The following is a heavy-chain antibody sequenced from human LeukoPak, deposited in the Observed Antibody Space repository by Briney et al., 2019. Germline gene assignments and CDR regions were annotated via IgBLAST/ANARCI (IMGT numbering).Heavy chain of an antibody. CDR2: ISSTGGTA. D-gene: IGHD3-22*01. V-gene: IGHV3-23*01. CDR1: GFTFSSFG. CDR3: ARDRGTYYYDTSSHYDAFDI. Sequence: QTGGSLRLSCAASGFTFSSFGMSWVRQAPGKGLEWVSAISSTGGTAYYADSVKGRFAISRDNSKNSLYLQMNSLRAEDTAVYYCARDRGTYYYDTSSHYDAFDIWGQGTMVTVSS. J-gene: IGHJ3*02.